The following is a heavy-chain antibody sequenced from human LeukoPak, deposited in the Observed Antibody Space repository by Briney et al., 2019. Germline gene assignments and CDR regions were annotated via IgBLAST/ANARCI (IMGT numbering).Heavy chain of an antibody. Sequence: GGSLRFSCAASGFTFSSYWMSWVRQAPGKGLEWVANIKQDGSEKYYVDSVKGRFPISRDNAKNSLYLQMNSLRAEDTAVYYCARDSYGYFFDYWGQGTLVTVSS. CDR3: ARDSYGYFFDY. CDR1: GFTFSSYW. D-gene: IGHD5-18*01. J-gene: IGHJ4*02. V-gene: IGHV3-7*01. CDR2: IKQDGSEK.